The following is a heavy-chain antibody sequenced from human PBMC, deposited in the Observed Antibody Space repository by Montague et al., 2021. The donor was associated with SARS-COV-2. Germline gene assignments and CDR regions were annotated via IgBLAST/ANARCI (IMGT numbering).Heavy chain of an antibody. CDR1: GGSISSGTYH. D-gene: IGHD2-15*01. J-gene: IGHJ6*02. Sequence: TLSLTCSVSGGSISSGTYHWSWIRQPAGKGLEWIGRIYTRGSTNYNPSLKSRATISVDTSKNQFSLTVGSVTAADTAVYYCARAGGGSSYNYYGLDVWGQGTTVTVSS. CDR3: ARAGGGSSYNYYGLDV. CDR2: IYTRGST. V-gene: IGHV4-61*02.